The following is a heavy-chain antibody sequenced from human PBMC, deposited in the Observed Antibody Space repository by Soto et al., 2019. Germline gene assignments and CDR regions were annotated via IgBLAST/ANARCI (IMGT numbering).Heavy chain of an antibody. V-gene: IGHV4-31*03. J-gene: IGHJ4*02. CDR2: IYYSGST. CDR1: GGSISSGGYY. CDR3: ARESHRSGGVIRYFDY. Sequence: QVQLQESGPGLVKPSQTLSLTCTVSGGSISSGGYYWSWIRQHPGKGLEWIGYIYYSGSTYYNPSLKSRVTISVDTSKNQFSLKLSSVTAADTAVYYCARESHRSGGVIRYFDYWGQGTLVTVSS. D-gene: IGHD3-16*01.